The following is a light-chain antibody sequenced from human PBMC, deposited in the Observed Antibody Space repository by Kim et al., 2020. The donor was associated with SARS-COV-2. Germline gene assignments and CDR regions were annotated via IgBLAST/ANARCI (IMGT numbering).Light chain of an antibody. V-gene: IGKV3-15*01. Sequence: EIVLTQSPGTLSLSPGERATLSCRASQSVSSSYLAWYQQKPGQAPRLLIYGASTRATDIPDRFSGSGSGTEFTLIISNLHSEDIAVYYCQQYDNWPPYTFGQGTKLEI. CDR3: QQYDNWPPYT. CDR2: GAS. CDR1: QSVSSSY. J-gene: IGKJ2*01.